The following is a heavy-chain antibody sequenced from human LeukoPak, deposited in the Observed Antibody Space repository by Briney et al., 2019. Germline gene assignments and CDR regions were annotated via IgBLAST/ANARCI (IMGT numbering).Heavy chain of an antibody. CDR1: GGSISSYY. J-gene: IGHJ5*02. V-gene: IGHV4-59*12. CDR3: ARVDLTPSGGFDP. Sequence: ASETLSLTCTVSGGSISSYYWTWIRQPPGKGLEWIGYIYYSGSTHYNPSLKSRVTISVDRSKNQFSLKLSSVTAADTAVYYCARVDLTPSGGFDPWGQGTLVTVSS. CDR2: IYYSGST. D-gene: IGHD3/OR15-3a*01.